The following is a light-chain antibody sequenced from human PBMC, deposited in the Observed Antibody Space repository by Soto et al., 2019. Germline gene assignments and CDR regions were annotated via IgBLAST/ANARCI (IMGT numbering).Light chain of an antibody. V-gene: IGKV1-39*01. J-gene: IGKJ1*01. Sequence: DIQMTQSPSSLSASVGDRVTITCRASQSISSYFNWYQQKPGKAPKLLIYAASSLQSGVPSRFSGSGSGTDFTLSISSLQPEDFATYYCQQSYSTLWTFGQGTKVESK. CDR1: QSISSY. CDR3: QQSYSTLWT. CDR2: AAS.